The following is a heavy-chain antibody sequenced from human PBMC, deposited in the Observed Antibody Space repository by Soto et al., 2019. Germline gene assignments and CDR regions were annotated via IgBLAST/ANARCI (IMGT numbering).Heavy chain of an antibody. V-gene: IGHV3-53*01. CDR3: ATWHEREHAYDV. Sequence: DVQLVESGGGLMQPGESLSLSCAASGLTVSGKKYVAWVRQAPGKGLEWVSALYDVDGSFYSDSVKGRFTTSSDSSKTTVYLQMNDLRPADTAVYNCATWHEREHAYDVWGQGTTVTVSS. CDR2: LYDVDGS. J-gene: IGHJ3*01. CDR1: GLTVSGKKY. D-gene: IGHD1-1*01.